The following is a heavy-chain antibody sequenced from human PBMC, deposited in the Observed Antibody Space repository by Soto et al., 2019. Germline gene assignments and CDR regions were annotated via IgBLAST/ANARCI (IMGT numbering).Heavy chain of an antibody. J-gene: IGHJ5*02. CDR3: ARQGVALELDL. D-gene: IGHD1-7*01. V-gene: IGHV3-73*01. Sequence: EVQLVDSGGGLVQPGGSLKLSCAASGFTFNIAAIHWVRQASGKGLEWVGLIRNKANGYATAYAASVRGRITVSRDDSKNMAFLEISSLKAEDTAVYYCARQGVALELDLWGQGTLVTVSS. CDR2: IRNKANGYAT. CDR1: GFTFNIAA.